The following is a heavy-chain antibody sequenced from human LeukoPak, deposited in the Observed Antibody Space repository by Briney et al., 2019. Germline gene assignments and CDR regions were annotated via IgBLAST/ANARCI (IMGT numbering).Heavy chain of an antibody. Sequence: GGSLRLSCAAPGFTVITNDITWVRQAPGKGLEWGSVLYSDGNTKYADSVQGRFTISRDNSKNTLYLEMNSLSPDDTAVYYCARGVEPLAANTLAYWGQGTLVTVSS. J-gene: IGHJ4*02. CDR3: ARGVEPLAANTLAY. CDR1: GFTVITND. D-gene: IGHD1-14*01. CDR2: LYSDGNT. V-gene: IGHV3-53*01.